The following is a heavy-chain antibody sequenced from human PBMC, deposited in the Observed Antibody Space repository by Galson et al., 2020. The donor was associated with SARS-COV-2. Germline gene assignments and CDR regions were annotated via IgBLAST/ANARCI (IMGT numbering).Heavy chain of an antibody. J-gene: IGHJ6*03. D-gene: IGHD5-12*01. CDR1: GFTFSSYD. Sequence: GGSLRLSCAASGFTFSSYDMHWVRQATGKGLEWVSAIGTAGDTYYPGSVKGQFTISRENAKNSLYLQMNSLRAGDTAVYYCARVVVYSGYDSPYYYYYMDVWGKGTTVTVSS. V-gene: IGHV3-13*01. CDR3: ARVVVYSGYDSPYYYYYMDV. CDR2: IGTAGDT.